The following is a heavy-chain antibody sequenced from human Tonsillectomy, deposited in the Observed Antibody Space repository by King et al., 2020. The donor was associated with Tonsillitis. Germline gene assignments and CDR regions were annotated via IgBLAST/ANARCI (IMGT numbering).Heavy chain of an antibody. CDR3: ARGYYDSSGYYSLFDY. V-gene: IGHV1-2*04. Sequence: VQLVESGAEVKKPGASVKVSCKASGYTFTGYYMHWVRQAPGQGLEWMGWINPNSGGTNYAQKFQGWVTMTRDTSISTAYMELSRMRSDDTAVYYCARGYYDSSGYYSLFDYWGQGTLVTVSS. J-gene: IGHJ4*02. D-gene: IGHD3-22*01. CDR1: GYTFTGYY. CDR2: INPNSGGT.